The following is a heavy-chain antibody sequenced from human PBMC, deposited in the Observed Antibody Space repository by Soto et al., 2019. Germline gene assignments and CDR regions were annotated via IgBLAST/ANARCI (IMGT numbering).Heavy chain of an antibody. Sequence: SETLSLTCTVSGGSISSGDYYWSWIRQPPGKGLEWIGYIYYSGSTYYNPSLKSRVTISVDTSKNQFSLKLSSVTAADTVVYYCARALSINWNYPFDYWGQGTLVTVSS. CDR2: IYYSGST. J-gene: IGHJ4*02. CDR1: GGSISSGDYY. CDR3: ARALSINWNYPFDY. V-gene: IGHV4-30-4*01. D-gene: IGHD1-7*01.